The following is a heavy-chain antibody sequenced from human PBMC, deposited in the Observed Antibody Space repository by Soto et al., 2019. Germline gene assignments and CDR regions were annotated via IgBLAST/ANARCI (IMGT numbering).Heavy chain of an antibody. Sequence: QLQLQESGPGLVKPSETLSLTCTVSGGSIGSSSYYWGWIRQPQGKGLEWIGSIYYSGSTYYNPSLKSRVTISVDTSKNQFSLKLSSVTAADTAVYYCARHSTVTTHFHYWGQGTLVTVSS. CDR2: IYYSGST. CDR1: GGSIGSSSYY. V-gene: IGHV4-39*01. CDR3: ARHSTVTTHFHY. J-gene: IGHJ4*02. D-gene: IGHD4-17*01.